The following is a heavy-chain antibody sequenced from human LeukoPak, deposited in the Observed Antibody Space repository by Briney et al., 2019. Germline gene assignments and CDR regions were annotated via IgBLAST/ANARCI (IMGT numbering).Heavy chain of an antibody. D-gene: IGHD3-10*01. J-gene: IGHJ5*02. CDR1: GGSFSGYY. CDR2: INHSGST. CDR3: ARGRGAWFDP. V-gene: IGHV4-34*01. Sequence: SETQSLTCAVYGGSFSGYYWSWIRQPPGKGLEWIGEINHSGSTNYNPSLKSRVTISVDTSKNQFSLKLSSVTAADTAVYYCARGRGAWFDPWGQGTLVTVSS.